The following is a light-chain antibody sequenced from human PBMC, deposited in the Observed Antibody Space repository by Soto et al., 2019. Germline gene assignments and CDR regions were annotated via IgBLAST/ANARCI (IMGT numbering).Light chain of an antibody. CDR1: SSDVGGYNY. CDR2: DVS. V-gene: IGLV2-14*01. J-gene: IGLJ2*01. CDR3: SSYTSSITLYVV. Sequence: QAVVTQPASVSGSPGQSITISCTGTSSDVGGYNYVSWYQQHPGKAPKLMIYDVSNRPSGVSNRFSGSKSGNTASLTISGLQAEDEADYYCSSYTSSITLYVVFGGGTKVTVL.